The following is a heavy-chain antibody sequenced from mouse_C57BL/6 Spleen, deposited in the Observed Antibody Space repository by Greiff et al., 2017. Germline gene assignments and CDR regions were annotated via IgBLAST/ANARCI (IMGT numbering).Heavy chain of an antibody. CDR2: ISSGSSTI. J-gene: IGHJ2*01. CDR3: ARGDYGSSYFDY. D-gene: IGHD1-1*01. Sequence: EVQVVESGGGLVKPGGSLKLSCAASGFTFSDYGMHWVRQAPEKGLEWVAYISSGSSTIYYADTVKGRFTISRDNAKNTLFLQMTSLRSEDTAMYYCARGDYGSSYFDYWGQGTTRTVSS. CDR1: GFTFSDYG. V-gene: IGHV5-17*01.